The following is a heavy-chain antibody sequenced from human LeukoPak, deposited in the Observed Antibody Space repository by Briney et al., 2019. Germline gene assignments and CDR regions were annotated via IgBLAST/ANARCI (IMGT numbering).Heavy chain of an antibody. Sequence: PSETLSLTCAVSGYSISSGYYWGWIRQPPGQGLEWIGSMYHSGSTYYNPSLKSRVTISVDTSKNQFSLKLSSVTAADTAVYYCARVVPAGNWFDPWGQGTLVTVSS. J-gene: IGHJ5*02. D-gene: IGHD2-2*01. CDR3: ARVVPAGNWFDP. CDR2: MYHSGST. V-gene: IGHV4-38-2*01. CDR1: GYSISSGYY.